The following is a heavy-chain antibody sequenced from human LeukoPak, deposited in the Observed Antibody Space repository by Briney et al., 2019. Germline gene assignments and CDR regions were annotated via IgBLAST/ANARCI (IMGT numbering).Heavy chain of an antibody. D-gene: IGHD5-24*01. Sequence: SETLSLTCTVSGGSISSYYWSWIRQPPGKGLEWIGYVYYSGSTNYNPSLKSRVTISVDTSKNQCSLKLSSVTAADTAVYYCARETDGYNSFWGQGTLVTVS. CDR2: VYYSGST. CDR1: GGSISSYY. CDR3: ARETDGYNSF. J-gene: IGHJ4*02. V-gene: IGHV4-59*01.